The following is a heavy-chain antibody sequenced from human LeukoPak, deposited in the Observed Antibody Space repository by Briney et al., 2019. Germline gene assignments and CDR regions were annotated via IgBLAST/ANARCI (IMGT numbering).Heavy chain of an antibody. V-gene: IGHV1-46*01. D-gene: IGHD3-16*02. CDR3: ARDAHAFGGVIVIRGYFDY. Sequence: GASVNVSCTASGYTFTSYYMHWVRQAPGQGLEWMGIINPSGGSTSYAQKFQGRVTMTRDTSTSTVYMELSSLRSEDTAVYYCARDAHAFGGVIVIRGYFDYWGQGTLVTVSS. CDR1: GYTFTSYY. J-gene: IGHJ4*02. CDR2: INPSGGST.